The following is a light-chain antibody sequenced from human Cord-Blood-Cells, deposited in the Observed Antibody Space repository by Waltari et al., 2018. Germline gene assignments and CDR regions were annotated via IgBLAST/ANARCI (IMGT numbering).Light chain of an antibody. CDR2: GAS. V-gene: IGKV3-15*01. CDR3: QQYNNWLT. Sequence: EIVMTQSPATLSVSPGERATHSCRASQSLSSNLAWYQQKPGQAPRLLICGASTRATGIPARFSGSGSGTEFTLTISILQSEDFAVYYCQQYNNWLTFGGGTKVEIK. J-gene: IGKJ4*01. CDR1: QSLSSN.